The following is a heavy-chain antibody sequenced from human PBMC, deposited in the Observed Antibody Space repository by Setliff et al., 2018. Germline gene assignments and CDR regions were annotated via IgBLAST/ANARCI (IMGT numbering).Heavy chain of an antibody. CDR2: INHSGST. CDR3: ARVSPLSGWYDY. Sequence: SETLSLTCAVYGGSFSGYYWSWIRQPPGKGLEWIGEINHSGSTNYNPSLKSRVTISVDTSKNQFSLKLSSVTAADTAVYYCARVSPLSGWYDYWGQGTLVTVSS. V-gene: IGHV4-34*01. J-gene: IGHJ4*02. CDR1: GGSFSGYY. D-gene: IGHD6-19*01.